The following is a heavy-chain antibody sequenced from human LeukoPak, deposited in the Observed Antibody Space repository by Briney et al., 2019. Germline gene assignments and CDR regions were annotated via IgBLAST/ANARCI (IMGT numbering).Heavy chain of an antibody. CDR3: ARRGYYDTFNWFDP. CDR2: IDPSDSYT. D-gene: IGHD3-9*01. V-gene: IGHV5-10-1*01. CDR1: GYSFTSYW. Sequence: GESLKISCKGSGYSFTSYWISRVRQMPGKGLEWMGGIDPSDSYTNYSPSFQGHVTISADKSISTAYLQWSSLKASDTAMYYCARRGYYDTFNWFDPWGQGTLVTVSS. J-gene: IGHJ5*02.